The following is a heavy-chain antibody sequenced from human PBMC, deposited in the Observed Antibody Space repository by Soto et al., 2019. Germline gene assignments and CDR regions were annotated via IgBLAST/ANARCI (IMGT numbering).Heavy chain of an antibody. D-gene: IGHD2-15*01. Sequence: EVQLVESGGGLVKPGGSLRLSCPASGFYFSSYSMNWVRQAPGKGLEWVSSISSSASHINYADSVKGRFTISRDNAKKSLYLQMNSLRAEDTAVYYCARGYTGYCSGGTCYWFDPWGQGTLVTVSS. CDR3: ARGYTGYCSGGTCYWFDP. CDR1: GFYFSSYS. J-gene: IGHJ5*02. V-gene: IGHV3-21*01. CDR2: ISSSASHI.